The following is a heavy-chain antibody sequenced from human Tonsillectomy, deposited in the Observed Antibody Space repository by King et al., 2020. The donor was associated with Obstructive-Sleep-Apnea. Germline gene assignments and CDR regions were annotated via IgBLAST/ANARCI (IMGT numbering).Heavy chain of an antibody. J-gene: IGHJ4*02. CDR2: IYLGDSDT. V-gene: IGHV5-51*01. CDR3: AGGRVVRGVIITEDY. CDR1: GYSFTSYW. D-gene: IGHD3-10*01. Sequence: VQLVESGAEVKKPGESLKISCKGSGYSFTSYWIGWVRQMPGKGLEWRGIIYLGDSDTRYSPSFQGQVTISADKSIITAYLQWSSLKASDTAMYYCAGGRVVRGVIITEDYWGQGTLVTVSS.